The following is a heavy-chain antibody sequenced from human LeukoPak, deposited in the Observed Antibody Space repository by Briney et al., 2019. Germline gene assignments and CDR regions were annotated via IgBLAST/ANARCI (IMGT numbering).Heavy chain of an antibody. J-gene: IGHJ4*02. D-gene: IGHD6-19*01. V-gene: IGHV4-59*12. CDR2: IYYSGST. CDR1: GGSISSYY. CDR3: ARDFEGSSGLFDY. Sequence: KSSETLSLTCTVSGGSISSYYWSWIRQPPGKGLEWIGYIYYSGSTNYNPSLKSRVTISVDTSKDQFSLKLSSVTAADTAVYYCARDFEGSSGLFDYWGQGTLVTVSS.